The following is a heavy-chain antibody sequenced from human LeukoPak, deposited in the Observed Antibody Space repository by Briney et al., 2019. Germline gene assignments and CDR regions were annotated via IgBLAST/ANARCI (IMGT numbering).Heavy chain of an antibody. D-gene: IGHD3-22*01. CDR1: GFTFSSYS. V-gene: IGHV3-15*01. J-gene: IGHJ4*02. CDR2: IKSKTDGGTT. Sequence: GGSLRLSCAASGFTFSSYSMNWVRQAPGKGLEWVGRIKSKTDGGTTDYAAPVKGRFTIPRDDSKNTLYLQMNSLKTEDTAVYYCTTEDDSSGYYYVGRLGYWGQGTLVTVSS. CDR3: TTEDDSSGYYYVGRLGY.